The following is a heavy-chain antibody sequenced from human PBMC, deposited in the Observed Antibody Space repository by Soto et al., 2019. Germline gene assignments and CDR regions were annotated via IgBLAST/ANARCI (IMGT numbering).Heavy chain of an antibody. Sequence: QVQLQESGPGLVKPSETLSLTCTVSGGSVSSGSYYWSWIRQPPGKGLEWIGYIYYSGSTNYNPSLKSRVTISVDTSKNQFSLKLSSVTAADTAVYYCASTAYSSGWYPWGQGTLVTVSS. CDR1: GGSVSSGSYY. J-gene: IGHJ5*02. D-gene: IGHD6-19*01. V-gene: IGHV4-61*01. CDR2: IYYSGST. CDR3: ASTAYSSGWYP.